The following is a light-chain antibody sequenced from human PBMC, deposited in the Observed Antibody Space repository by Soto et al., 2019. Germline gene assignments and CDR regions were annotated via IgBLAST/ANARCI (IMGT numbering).Light chain of an antibody. CDR3: AAWDDSLNGPV. CDR2: SNN. V-gene: IGLV1-44*01. J-gene: IGLJ2*01. Sequence: QPVLTQPPSASGTPGQRVTISCSGSSSNIGSDTVKWYQHLPGTAPKLLIYSNNQRPSGVPDRFSGSKSGTSASLAISGLQSEDEADYYCAAWDDSLNGPVFGGGTQLTVL. CDR1: SSNIGSDT.